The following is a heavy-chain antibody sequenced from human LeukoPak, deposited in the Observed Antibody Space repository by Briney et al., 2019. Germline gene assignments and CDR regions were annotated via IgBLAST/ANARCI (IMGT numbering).Heavy chain of an antibody. CDR3: ARGYSIDY. D-gene: IGHD3-22*01. CDR1: GGSISSSSYY. V-gene: IGHV4-39*01. Sequence: PSETLSLTCTVSGGSISSSSYYWGWIRQPPGKGLEWIGSIYYSGSTYYNPSLKSRVTISVDTSKNQFSLKLSSVTAADTAVYFRARGYSIDYWGQGTLVTVSS. CDR2: IYYSGST. J-gene: IGHJ4*02.